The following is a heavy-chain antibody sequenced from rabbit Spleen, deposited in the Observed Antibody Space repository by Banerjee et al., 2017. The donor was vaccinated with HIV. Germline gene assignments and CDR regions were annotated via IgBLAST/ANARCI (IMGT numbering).Heavy chain of an antibody. D-gene: IGHD8-1*01. CDR3: ARDTASSFSSYGMDL. J-gene: IGHJ6*01. Sequence: QERLVESGGGLVQPEGSLTLTCTASGFSFSSNYYMCWVRQAPGKGLEWIACIDAGSSGFTYFATWAKGRFTISKTSSTTVTLRMTRLTAADTATYFCARDTASSFSSYGMDLWGPGTLVTVS. V-gene: IGHV1S45*01. CDR2: IDAGSSGFT. CDR1: GFSFSSNYY.